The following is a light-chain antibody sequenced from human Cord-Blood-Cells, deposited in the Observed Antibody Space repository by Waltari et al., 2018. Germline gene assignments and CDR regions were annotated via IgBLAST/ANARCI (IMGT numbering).Light chain of an antibody. CDR3: QQYYSYPT. J-gene: IGKJ4*01. CDR2: AAS. Sequence: AIRRPQSRSQFSASTVERVTITCRASQGISSYLAWYQQKPGKAPKLLIYAASTLQSGVPSRFSGSGSGTDFTLTISCLQSEDFATYYCQQYYSYPTFGGGTKVEIK. CDR1: QGISSY. V-gene: IGKV1-8*01.